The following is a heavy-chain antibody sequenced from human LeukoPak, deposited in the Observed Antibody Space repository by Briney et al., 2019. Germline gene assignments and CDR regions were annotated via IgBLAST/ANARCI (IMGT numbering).Heavy chain of an antibody. CDR1: VFTFSSYS. J-gene: IGHJ4*02. CDR3: ARDLAYYYDSY. D-gene: IGHD3-22*01. Sequence: PGGSLRLSCAASVFTFSSYSMHWVRQAPGKGLEWVAVISYDGSNKYYADSVKGRFTISRDNSKNTLYLQMNSLRAEDTAVYYCARDLAYYYDSYWGQGTLVTVSS. CDR2: ISYDGSNK. V-gene: IGHV3-30*04.